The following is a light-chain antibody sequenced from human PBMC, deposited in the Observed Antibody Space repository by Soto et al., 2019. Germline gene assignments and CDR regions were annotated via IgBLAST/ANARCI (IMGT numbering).Light chain of an antibody. Sequence: QSALTQPPSASGSPGQSVTISCTGTSSDIGGYNYVSWYQQHPGKAPKLMIYEVSKRPSGVSDRFSGSKSVNTASLTVSGLQAEDEADYYCSSYAGSNNHVFGIETKLTV. CDR2: EVS. V-gene: IGLV2-8*01. CDR1: SSDIGGYNY. J-gene: IGLJ1*01. CDR3: SSYAGSNNHV.